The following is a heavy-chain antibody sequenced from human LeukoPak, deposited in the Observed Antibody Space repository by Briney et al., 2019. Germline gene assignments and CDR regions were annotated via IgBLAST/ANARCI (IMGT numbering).Heavy chain of an antibody. V-gene: IGHV1-69*13. J-gene: IGHJ4*02. CDR1: GGTFSSTT. CDR3: ARGWLAETTVVTPYNY. D-gene: IGHD2-21*02. CDR2: ITPIFRTP. Sequence: ASVKVSCKASGGTFSSTTINWVRQAPGQGLEWMGGITPIFRTPDYAQKFQGRVTITAVESMSTAYMELSSLRSEDTAVYYCARGWLAETTVVTPYNYWGQGTLVTVSS.